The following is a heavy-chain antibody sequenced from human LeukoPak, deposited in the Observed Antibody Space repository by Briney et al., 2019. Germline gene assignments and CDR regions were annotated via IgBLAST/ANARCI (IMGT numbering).Heavy chain of an antibody. D-gene: IGHD2-15*01. Sequence: GGSLRLSCAASGFTFSSYAMSWVRQAPGKGLEWVSAISGSGGSTYYADSVKGRFTISRDNSKNTLYLQVNSLRAEDTAVYYCAKGYCSGGSCYPIDYWGQGTLVTVSS. CDR2: ISGSGGST. V-gene: IGHV3-23*01. J-gene: IGHJ4*02. CDR3: AKGYCSGGSCYPIDY. CDR1: GFTFSSYA.